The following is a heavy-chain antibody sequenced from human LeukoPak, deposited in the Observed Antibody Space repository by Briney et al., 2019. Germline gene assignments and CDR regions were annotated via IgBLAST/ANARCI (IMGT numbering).Heavy chain of an antibody. Sequence: SETLSLTCTVSGASISNYYWTWIRQPAAKGLEWIGRIYPSGTTNYNPSLKGRVTMSVDASNNQFSLKLSSVTAADTAVYYCARNYYDRSNFDYWGQGTLVTVSS. CDR2: IYPSGTT. V-gene: IGHV4-4*07. D-gene: IGHD3-22*01. J-gene: IGHJ4*02. CDR3: ARNYYDRSNFDY. CDR1: GASISNYY.